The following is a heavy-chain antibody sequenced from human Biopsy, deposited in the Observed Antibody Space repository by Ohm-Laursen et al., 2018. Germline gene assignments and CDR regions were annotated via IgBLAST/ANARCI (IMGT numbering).Heavy chain of an antibody. CDR1: GFTFSNYW. CDR2: INSGGSST. V-gene: IGHV3-74*01. J-gene: IGHJ4*02. CDR3: ARRSTTYCSSTSCSFDY. D-gene: IGHD2-2*01. Sequence: SLRLSCSAPGFTFSNYWMHWVRQAPGKGPVWVSRINSGGSSTSYADSVKGRFTISRDNAKNTLYLQMDSLRVEDTAVYYCARRSTTYCSSTSCSFDYWGQGTLVTVSS.